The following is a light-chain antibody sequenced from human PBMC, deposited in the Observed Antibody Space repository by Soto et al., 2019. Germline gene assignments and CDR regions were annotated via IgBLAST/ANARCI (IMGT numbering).Light chain of an antibody. CDR2: GVS. V-gene: IGKV3D-15*01. J-gene: IGKJ1*01. CDR3: QQYNNWPPST. CDR1: QGVTSSY. Sequence: ELVLRNSPGTLCFFPGKRATLSGRTVQGVTSSYLAWYQQKPGQAPRLLSYGVSNRATDIPARFSGSGSGTDFTLTITSLQSEDFAVYYCQQYNNWPPSTFGQGTKVDI.